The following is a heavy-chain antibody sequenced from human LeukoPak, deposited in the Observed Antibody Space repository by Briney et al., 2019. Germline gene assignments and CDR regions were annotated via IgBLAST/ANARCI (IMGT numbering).Heavy chain of an antibody. CDR3: ARALWSGESYYFDY. Sequence: SETLSLTCTVSGGSISSYYWSWIRQPPGKGLEWIGYIYYSGSTNYNPSLKSRVTISVDTSKNQFSLKLSSVTAAGTAVYYCARALWSGESYYFDYWGQGTLVTVSS. D-gene: IGHD3-10*01. J-gene: IGHJ4*02. CDR2: IYYSGST. CDR1: GGSISSYY. V-gene: IGHV4-59*01.